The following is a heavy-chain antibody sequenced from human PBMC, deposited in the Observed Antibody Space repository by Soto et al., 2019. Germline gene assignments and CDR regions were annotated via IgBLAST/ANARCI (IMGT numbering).Heavy chain of an antibody. Sequence: GGSLRLSCAASGFTFSSYGMHWVRQAPGKGLEWVAVISYDGSNKYYADSVKGRFTISRDNSKNTLYLQMNSLRAEDTAVYYCAKDAYFVKGSYYYYGMDVWGQGTTVTVYS. CDR2: ISYDGSNK. J-gene: IGHJ6*02. V-gene: IGHV3-30*18. D-gene: IGHD2-21*01. CDR3: AKDAYFVKGSYYYYGMDV. CDR1: GFTFSSYG.